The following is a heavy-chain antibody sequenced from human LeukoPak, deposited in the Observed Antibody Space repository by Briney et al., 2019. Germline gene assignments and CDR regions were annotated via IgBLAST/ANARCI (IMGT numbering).Heavy chain of an antibody. CDR3: ARDASGSRCFDY. Sequence: GGSLRLSCAASGFTFSSYGMHWVRQAPGKGLEWVAAIWYDGSNKYYADSVKGRFTISRDNSKNTLYLQMNSLRAEDTAVYYCARDASGSRCFDYWGQGTLVTVSS. CDR2: IWYDGSNK. V-gene: IGHV3-33*01. D-gene: IGHD5-12*01. CDR1: GFTFSSYG. J-gene: IGHJ4*02.